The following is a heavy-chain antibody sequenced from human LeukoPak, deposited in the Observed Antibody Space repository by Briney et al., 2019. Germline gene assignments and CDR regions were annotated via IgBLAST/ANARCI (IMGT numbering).Heavy chain of an antibody. CDR2: IYYSGST. V-gene: IGHV4-59*12. CDR3: AREGCSGYRYFDY. CDR1: GGSISSYY. J-gene: IGHJ4*02. D-gene: IGHD5-12*01. Sequence: PSETLSLTCTVSGGSISSYYWSWIRQPPGKGLEWIGYIYYSGSTNYNPSLKSRVTISVDTSKNQFSLKLSSVTAADTAVYYCAREGCSGYRYFDYWGQGTLVTVSS.